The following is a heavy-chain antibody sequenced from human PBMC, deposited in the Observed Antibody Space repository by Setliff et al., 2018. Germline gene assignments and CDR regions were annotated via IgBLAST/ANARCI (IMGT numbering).Heavy chain of an antibody. V-gene: IGHV5-51*01. Sequence: PGESLTLSCKASGYIFTNYWIGWVRQMPGKGLEWMGVIYPGDSDTRYSPSFQGQVTISADKSINTAYLQWSSLKASDTAIYYCARHRVGNSGYAIPILDFWGQGALVTVSS. CDR3: ARHRVGNSGYAIPILDF. CDR2: IYPGDSDT. D-gene: IGHD5-12*01. CDR1: GYIFTNYW. J-gene: IGHJ4*02.